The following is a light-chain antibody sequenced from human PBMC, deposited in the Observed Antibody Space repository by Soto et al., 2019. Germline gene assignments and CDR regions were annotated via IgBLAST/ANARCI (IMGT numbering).Light chain of an antibody. CDR2: GAS. Sequence: DIQMTQSPSSLSASVGDRVTITCRASQSISNDLNWYQQKPGTAPKLLIYGASSLHSGVPSRFSGSGSGTDLTLTISSLQPEDFTTHYCQQTYITPRTFGQGTKVEIK. V-gene: IGKV1-39*01. CDR1: QSISND. CDR3: QQTYITPRT. J-gene: IGKJ1*01.